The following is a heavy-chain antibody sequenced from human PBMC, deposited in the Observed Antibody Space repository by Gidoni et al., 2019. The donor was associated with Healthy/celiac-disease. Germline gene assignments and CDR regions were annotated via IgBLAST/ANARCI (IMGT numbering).Heavy chain of an antibody. CDR2: ISSSSSYL. J-gene: IGHJ4*02. CDR1: GFTFSSYS. CDR3: ARDSFGVVAATQDY. V-gene: IGHV3-21*01. D-gene: IGHD2-15*01. Sequence: EVQLVESGGGLVKPGGSLRLSCAASGFTFSSYSMNWVRQAPGKWLEWVPSISSSSSYLYYADSVKGRFTISRDNAKNSLYLQMNSLRAEDTAVYYCARDSFGVVAATQDYWGQGTLVTVSS.